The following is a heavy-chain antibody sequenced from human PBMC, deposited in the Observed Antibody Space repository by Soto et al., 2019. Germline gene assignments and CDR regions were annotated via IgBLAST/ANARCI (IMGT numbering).Heavy chain of an antibody. CDR1: GYTFTSYG. CDR2: ISAYNGNT. D-gene: IGHD1-7*01. CDR3: ARDRGYNWNYGWFDP. J-gene: IGHJ5*02. Sequence: QVQLVQSGAEVKKPGASVKVSCKASGYTFTSYGTSWVRQAPGQGLEWMGRISAYNGNTNYAQKLQGRVTMTTDTSTSTAYMELRSLRSDDTAVYYCARDRGYNWNYGWFDPWGQGTLVTVSS. V-gene: IGHV1-18*01.